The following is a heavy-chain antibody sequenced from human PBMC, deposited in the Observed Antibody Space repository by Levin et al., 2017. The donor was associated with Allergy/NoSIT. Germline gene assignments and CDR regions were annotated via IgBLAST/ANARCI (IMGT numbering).Heavy chain of an antibody. J-gene: IGHJ4*02. CDR3: ARSAVNVVVVAAADY. CDR2: INPNSGDT. CDR1: GYTVTGHY. V-gene: IGHV1-2*02. D-gene: IGHD2-15*01. Sequence: ASVKVSCKASGYTVTGHYMHWVRQAPGQGLEWMGWINPNSGDTHYAPKFQGRVTMTRDTSISTVYMELKSLRCDDTAVYYCARSAVNVVVVAAADYWGQGTLVTVSS.